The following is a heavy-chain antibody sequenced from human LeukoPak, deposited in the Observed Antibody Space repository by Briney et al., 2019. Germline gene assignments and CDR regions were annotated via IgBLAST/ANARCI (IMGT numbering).Heavy chain of an antibody. Sequence: FETLSVTCTVSGGSISSYYWSWIRQPPGKGLEWIGYIYYSGSTNYNPSLKSRVTISVDTSKNQFSLKLSSVTAADTAVYYCARDLRGGADYGMDVWGQGTTVTVSS. V-gene: IGHV4-59*01. D-gene: IGHD1-26*01. CDR1: GGSISSYY. CDR2: IYYSGST. CDR3: ARDLRGGADYGMDV. J-gene: IGHJ6*02.